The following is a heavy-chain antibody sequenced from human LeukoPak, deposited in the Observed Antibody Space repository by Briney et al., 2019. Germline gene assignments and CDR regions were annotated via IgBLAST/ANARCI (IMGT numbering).Heavy chain of an antibody. D-gene: IGHD3-22*01. J-gene: IGHJ4*02. Sequence: GGSLRLSCAASGFTFSSYSMNWVCQAPGKGLEWVSSISSSSSYIYYADSVKGRFTISRDNAKNSLYLQMNSLRAEDTALYYCAKDHNYDSSGYYFDYWGQGTLVTVSS. CDR2: ISSSSSYI. V-gene: IGHV3-21*04. CDR3: AKDHNYDSSGYYFDY. CDR1: GFTFSSYS.